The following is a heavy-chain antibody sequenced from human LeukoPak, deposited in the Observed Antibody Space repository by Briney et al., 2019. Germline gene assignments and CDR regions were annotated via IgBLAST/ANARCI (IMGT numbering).Heavy chain of an antibody. Sequence: SETLSLTCTVSGGSISNYDWSWIRRPAGKRLEWLGRIYSSGSTNYNPSLESRVTVSVDTSKIQFSLKLSSVTAADTAVYYCAREHMVRGVINRWGQGALVTVSS. J-gene: IGHJ4*02. V-gene: IGHV4-4*07. CDR3: AREHMVRGVINR. CDR2: IYSSGST. D-gene: IGHD3-10*01. CDR1: GGSISNYD.